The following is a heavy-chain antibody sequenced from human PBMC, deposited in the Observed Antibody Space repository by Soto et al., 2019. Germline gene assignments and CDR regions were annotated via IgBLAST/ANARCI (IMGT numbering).Heavy chain of an antibody. V-gene: IGHV3-23*01. Sequence: PGGSLRLSCAASGFTFSSYAMSWVRQAPWKGLEWVSAISGSGGSTYYADSVKGRFTTSRDNSKNTLYLQMNSLRAEDTAVYYCAKFEGHRYCSSTSCFGSWFDPWGQGTLVTVSS. D-gene: IGHD2-2*01. CDR1: GFTFSSYA. CDR3: AKFEGHRYCSSTSCFGSWFDP. J-gene: IGHJ5*02. CDR2: ISGSGGST.